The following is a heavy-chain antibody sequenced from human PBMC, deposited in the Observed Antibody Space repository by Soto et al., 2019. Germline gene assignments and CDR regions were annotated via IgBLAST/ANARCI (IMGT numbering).Heavy chain of an antibody. D-gene: IGHD3-10*01. J-gene: IGHJ4*02. CDR1: GFTFSNYG. V-gene: IGHV3-33*01. Sequence: QVQLVESGGGVVQPGRSLRLSCVASGFTFSNYGMHWVRQAPGKGPEWVAVIWYDGSNKDYADSVKGRFTISRDNSRNTLYLQMNSLRAEVTAVYYCASALETGDYWGQGTLVTVSS. CDR2: IWYDGSNK. CDR3: ASALETGDY.